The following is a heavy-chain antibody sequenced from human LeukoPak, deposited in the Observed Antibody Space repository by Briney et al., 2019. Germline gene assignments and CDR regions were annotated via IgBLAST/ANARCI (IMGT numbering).Heavy chain of an antibody. CDR2: IYYSGST. CDR3: ARLGIQLWPFDY. Sequence: SETLSLTCTVSGGSISSSSYYWGWIRQPPGKGLEWIGGIYYSGSTYYNPSLKSRVTISVDTSKNQFSLKLSSVTAADTAVYYCARLGIQLWPFDYWGQGTLVTVSS. CDR1: GGSISSSSYY. D-gene: IGHD5-18*01. V-gene: IGHV4-39*01. J-gene: IGHJ4*02.